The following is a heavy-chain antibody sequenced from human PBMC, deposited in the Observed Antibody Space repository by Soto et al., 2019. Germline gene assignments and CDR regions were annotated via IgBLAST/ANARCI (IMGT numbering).Heavy chain of an antibody. CDR2: ISGRGGST. CDR1: GFTLSSYA. CDR3: AKGTGYYYYYYMDV. V-gene: IGHV3-23*01. J-gene: IGHJ6*03. Sequence: EVQLLESGGGLVQPGGSLRLSCAASGFTLSSYAVTWVRQAPGKGLEWVSAISGRGGSTYYADSVKGRFTISRDNSKNTLYLQMNSLRAEDTAVYYCAKGTGYYYYYYMDVWGKGTTVTVSS.